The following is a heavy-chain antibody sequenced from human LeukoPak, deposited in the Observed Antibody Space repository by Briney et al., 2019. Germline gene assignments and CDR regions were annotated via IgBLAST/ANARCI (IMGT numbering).Heavy chain of an antibody. J-gene: IGHJ3*02. D-gene: IGHD3-22*01. V-gene: IGHV1-2*02. Sequence: GASVKVSCKASGYTFTSYYMHWVRQAPGQGLEWMGWINPNSGGTNYAQKFQGRVTMTRDTSISTAYMELSRLRSDDTAVYYCARGYDSSGYDGLGAFDIWGQGTMVTVSS. CDR2: INPNSGGT. CDR1: GYTFTSYY. CDR3: ARGYDSSGYDGLGAFDI.